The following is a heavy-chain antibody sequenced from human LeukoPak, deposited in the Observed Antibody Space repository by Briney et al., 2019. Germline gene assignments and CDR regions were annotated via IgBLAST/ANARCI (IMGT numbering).Heavy chain of an antibody. CDR1: GGSINNYY. J-gene: IGHJ3*02. Sequence: SETLSLTCTVSGGSINNYYWSWIRQPAGKGLEWIGRIYTRGSTNYNPSLKSRVTMSVDTSKNQFSLKLSSVTAADMAVYYCARGRYSADICSGGDAFDIWGQGTMVSVSS. D-gene: IGHD1-26*01. V-gene: IGHV4-4*07. CDR2: IYTRGST. CDR3: ARGRYSADICSGGDAFDI.